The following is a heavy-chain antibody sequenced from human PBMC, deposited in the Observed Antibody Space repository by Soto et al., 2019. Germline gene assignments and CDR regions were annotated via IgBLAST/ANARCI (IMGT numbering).Heavy chain of an antibody. CDR3: ARDSTWIPYYHYGMDV. CDR2: IYSGGNT. D-gene: IGHD5-18*01. Sequence: EVQLVESGGGLIQPGGSLRLSCAASGFSVSSNYMSWVRQAPGKGLEWVSVIYSGGNTHYADSVKGRFTISRDNSKNPLYLQMNSLRAEDTAVYYCARDSTWIPYYHYGMDVWCQGTTVTVSS. J-gene: IGHJ6*02. CDR1: GFSVSSNY. V-gene: IGHV3-53*01.